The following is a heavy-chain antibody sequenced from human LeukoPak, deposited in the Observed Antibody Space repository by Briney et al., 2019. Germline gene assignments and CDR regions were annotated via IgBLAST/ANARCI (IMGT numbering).Heavy chain of an antibody. CDR1: GFTFSSYG. CDR2: IHHDGSNK. J-gene: IGHJ4*02. CDR3: SRSRPKFKDFDY. Sequence: GGSLRLSCAASGFTFSSYGMHWVRQAPGKGLDWVAFIHHDGSNKYYADSVRGRFTISRDNSKNTLYLQMNSLRAEDTAVYYCSRSRPKFKDFDYWGQGTLVTVSS. V-gene: IGHV3-30*02.